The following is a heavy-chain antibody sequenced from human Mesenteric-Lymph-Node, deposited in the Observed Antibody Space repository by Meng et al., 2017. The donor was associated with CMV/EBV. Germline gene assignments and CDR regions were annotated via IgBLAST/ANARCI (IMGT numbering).Heavy chain of an antibody. CDR1: AYTFTSYD. CDR3: ARGHSVRLWGATHTQNYYGMDV. J-gene: IGHJ6*02. CDR2: MNPNSGNT. V-gene: IGHV1-8*01. D-gene: IGHD3-16*01. Sequence: ASVKVSCKASAYTFTSYDINWVRQATGQGLEWMGWMNPNSGNTGYAQKFQGRVTITRNTSISTAYMELSSLRSDDTAVYYCARGHSVRLWGATHTQNYYGMDVWGQGTTVTVSS.